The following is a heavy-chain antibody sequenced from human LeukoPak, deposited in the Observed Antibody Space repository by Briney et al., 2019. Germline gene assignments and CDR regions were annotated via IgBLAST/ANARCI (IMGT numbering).Heavy chain of an antibody. D-gene: IGHD3-10*01. Sequence: SQTLSLTCTVSGGSISSGGYYWSWIRQPPGKGLEWIGYIYHSGSTYYNPSLKSRVTISVDRSKNQFSLKLSSVTAADTAVYYCARVFMVRGVIYDYWGQGTLVTVSS. V-gene: IGHV4-30-2*01. CDR1: GGSISSGGYY. CDR3: ARVFMVRGVIYDY. J-gene: IGHJ4*02. CDR2: IYHSGST.